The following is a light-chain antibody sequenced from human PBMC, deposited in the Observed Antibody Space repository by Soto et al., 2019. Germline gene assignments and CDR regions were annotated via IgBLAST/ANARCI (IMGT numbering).Light chain of an antibody. CDR1: QSVLYSSNNKNF. Sequence: DIVMTQSPDSLAVSLGERATINCKSSQSVLYSSNNKNFLAWYQQKVGQPPKLLIYWASTRKSGVPDRFSGSGSGTDFTLTISSLQAEDVAVYYCQQYFGTPLTFGGGTKLEIK. CDR2: WAS. V-gene: IGKV4-1*01. J-gene: IGKJ4*01. CDR3: QQYFGTPLT.